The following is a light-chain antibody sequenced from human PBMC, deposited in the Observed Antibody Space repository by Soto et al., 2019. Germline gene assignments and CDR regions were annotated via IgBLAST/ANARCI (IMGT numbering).Light chain of an antibody. V-gene: IGKV3-15*01. CDR3: QQYNNWPQT. J-gene: IGKJ1*01. CDR2: GAS. Sequence: EIVLTQSPGTLSLSPGERATLSCRASQSVSSSHLAWYQHKPGQAPRLLIYGASTRATGIPARFSGSGSGTEFTLTISSLQSEDFAVYYCQQYNNWPQTFGQGTKVDI. CDR1: QSVSSSH.